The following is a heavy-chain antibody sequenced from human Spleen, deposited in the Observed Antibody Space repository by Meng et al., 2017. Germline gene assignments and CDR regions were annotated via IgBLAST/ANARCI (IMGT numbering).Heavy chain of an antibody. D-gene: IGHD6-19*01. J-gene: IGHJ4*02. Sequence: ASVKVSCKASGYTLSSDGFSWVRQAPGQGLEWLGWINTYNGKTDYAQKFQGRITMTTDTFTSTAYMELRNLRSDDTAVYYCARLQQWLVQEYYFDYWGQGTLVTVSS. V-gene: IGHV1-18*01. CDR3: ARLQQWLVQEYYFDY. CDR2: INTYNGKT. CDR1: GYTLSSDG.